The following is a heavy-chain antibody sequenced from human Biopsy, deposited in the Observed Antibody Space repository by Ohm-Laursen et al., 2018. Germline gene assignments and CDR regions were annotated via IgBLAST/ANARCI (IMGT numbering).Heavy chain of an antibody. CDR2: IIPPFDTT. Sequence: GASVKVSCKASGYTFTTYYIHWVRQAPGQGLEWMGRIIPPFDTTNYAQNFQGRVTFTADKSTGTATLDLRSLTSDDTAVYYCAGGAAKGYPYDHWGQGTLVIVSS. CDR1: GYTFTTYY. V-gene: IGHV1-2*06. D-gene: IGHD6-13*01. CDR3: AGGAAKGYPYDH. J-gene: IGHJ5*02.